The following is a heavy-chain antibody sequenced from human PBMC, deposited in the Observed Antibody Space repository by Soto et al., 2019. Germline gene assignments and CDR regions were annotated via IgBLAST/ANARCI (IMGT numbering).Heavy chain of an antibody. J-gene: IGHJ4*02. CDR3: ARPRNRIQPFHFDY. CDR1: GFTVSSNY. CDR2: IYSGGST. V-gene: IGHV3-53*01. Sequence: EVQLVESGGGLIQPGGSLRLSCAASGFTVSSNYMSWVRQAPGKGLEWVSVIYSGGSTYYADSVKGRFTISRDNSKNTLYLQMNSLRAEETAVYYCARPRNRIQPFHFDYWGQGTLVTVSS. D-gene: IGHD5-18*01.